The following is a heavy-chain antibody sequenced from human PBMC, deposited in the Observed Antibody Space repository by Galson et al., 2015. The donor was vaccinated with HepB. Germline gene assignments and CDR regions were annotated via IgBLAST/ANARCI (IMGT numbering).Heavy chain of an antibody. D-gene: IGHD3-22*01. CDR1: GGTFSSYA. J-gene: IGHJ6*03. CDR2: IIPIFGTA. V-gene: IGHV1-69*13. Sequence: SVKASCKASGGTFSSYAISWVRQAPGQGLEWMGGIIPIFGTANYAQKFQGRVTITADESTSTAYMELSSLRSEDTAVYYCARTYDSSGYPSYYYYYYMDVWGKGTTVTVS. CDR3: ARTYDSSGYPSYYYYYYMDV.